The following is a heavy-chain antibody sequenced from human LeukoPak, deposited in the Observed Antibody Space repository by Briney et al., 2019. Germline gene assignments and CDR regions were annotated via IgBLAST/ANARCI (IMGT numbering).Heavy chain of an antibody. CDR1: GGSISSGSYY. CDR3: ARDMVGYSSSLAFDY. Sequence: SETLSLTCTVSGGSISSGSYYWSWIRQPAGKGLEWIGRIYTSGSTNYNPSLKSRVTISVDTSKNQFSLKLSSVTAADTAVYYCARDMVGYSSSLAFDYWGQGTLVTVSS. V-gene: IGHV4-61*02. CDR2: IYTSGST. J-gene: IGHJ4*02. D-gene: IGHD6-6*01.